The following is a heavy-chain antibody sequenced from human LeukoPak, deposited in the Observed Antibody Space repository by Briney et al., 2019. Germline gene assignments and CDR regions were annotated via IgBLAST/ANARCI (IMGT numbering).Heavy chain of an antibody. J-gene: IGHJ3*02. CDR1: GYSISSGYY. CDR3: VCGPLGGFDAFDI. D-gene: IGHD3-10*01. V-gene: IGHV4-38-2*02. Sequence: SETLSLTCTVSGYSISSGYYWGWIRQPPGKGLEWIGSIYYSGSTYYNPSLKSRVTISVDTSKNQFSLKLSSVTAADTAVYYCVCGPLGGFDAFDIWGQGTMVTVSS. CDR2: IYYSGST.